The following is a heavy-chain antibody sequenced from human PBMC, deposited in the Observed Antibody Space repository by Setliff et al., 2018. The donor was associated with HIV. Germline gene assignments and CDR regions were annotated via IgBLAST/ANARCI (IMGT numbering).Heavy chain of an antibody. CDR2: IYISGNT. V-gene: IGHV4-4*07. CDR3: ARVFPPIRGAPFGTPPGAFDI. D-gene: IGHD2-2*02. CDR1: GGSIRPYY. Sequence: SETLSLTCSVSGGSIRPYYWSWIWQPAGKGLEWIGRIYISGNTIYNPSLKSRVTMSVDTSKNQFSLILNSVTAADTAVYYCARVFPPIRGAPFGTPPGAFDIWGQGTKVTVSS. J-gene: IGHJ3*02.